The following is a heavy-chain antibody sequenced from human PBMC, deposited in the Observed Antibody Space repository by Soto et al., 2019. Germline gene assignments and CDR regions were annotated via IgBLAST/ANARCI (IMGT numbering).Heavy chain of an antibody. Sequence: ASVKVSCKASGYTFTSYYMHWVRQAPGQGLEWMGIINPSGGSTIYAQKFQGRVTITVDTSKDTSYMKLSSLTAADTAIYYCARHVERGYSRPRWFDPWGQGTLVTSPQ. CDR3: ARHVERGYSRPRWFDP. J-gene: IGHJ5*02. CDR2: INPSGGST. V-gene: IGHV1-46*01. D-gene: IGHD5-18*01. CDR1: GYTFTSYY.